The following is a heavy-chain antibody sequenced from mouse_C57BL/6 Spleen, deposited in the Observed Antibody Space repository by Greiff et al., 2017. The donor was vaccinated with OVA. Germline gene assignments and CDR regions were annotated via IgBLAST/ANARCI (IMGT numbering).Heavy chain of an antibody. J-gene: IGHJ4*01. CDR2: ISSGSSTI. Sequence: EVQLVESGGGLVKPGGSLKLSCAASGFTFSDYGMHWVRQAPEKGLEWVAYISSGSSTIYYADTVKGRFTITRDNAKNTLFLQMTSLRSEDTAMYDCARKGYYGYAMDYWGQGTTVTVSS. CDR1: GFTFSDYG. CDR3: ARKGYYGYAMDY. D-gene: IGHD1-1*01. V-gene: IGHV5-17*01.